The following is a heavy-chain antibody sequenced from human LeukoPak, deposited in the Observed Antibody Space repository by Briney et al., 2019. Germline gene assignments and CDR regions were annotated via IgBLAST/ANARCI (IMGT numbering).Heavy chain of an antibody. Sequence: SETLSLTCTVSGGSISSYYWNWIRQPPGKGLEWIGYIYYSGSTNYNPSLKSRVTISVDTTKNQFSLKLSSVTAADTAVYYCARGADSSGYYSIFYFDYWGQGTLVTVSS. D-gene: IGHD3-22*01. V-gene: IGHV4-59*01. CDR2: IYYSGST. CDR1: GGSISSYY. J-gene: IGHJ4*02. CDR3: ARGADSSGYYSIFYFDY.